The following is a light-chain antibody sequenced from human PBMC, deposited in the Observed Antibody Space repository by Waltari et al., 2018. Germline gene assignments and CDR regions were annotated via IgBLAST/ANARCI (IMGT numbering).Light chain of an antibody. CDR3: HSRDASGVGGS. V-gene: IGLV3-19*01. CDR2: AKN. J-gene: IGLJ2*01. CDR1: GLRSYY. Sequence: SSELTQDPAVSVAMGQTVTIPCQGNGLRSYYASWYQQRPGQAPILIMYAKNKRPSGVPDRFSGSNSDNTASLTITGAQAEDEASYYCHSRDASGVGGSFGGGTKLTVL.